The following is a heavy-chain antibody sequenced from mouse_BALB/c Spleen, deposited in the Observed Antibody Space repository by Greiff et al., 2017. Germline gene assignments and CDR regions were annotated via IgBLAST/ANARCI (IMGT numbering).Heavy chain of an antibody. V-gene: IGHV5-17*02. CDR3: ASFITTVVATRDYYAMDY. D-gene: IGHD1-1*01. J-gene: IGHJ4*01. CDR1: GFTFSSFG. Sequence: EVQLVESGGGLVQPGGSRKLSCAASGFTFSSFGMHWVRQAPEKGLEWVAYISSGSSTIYYADTVKGRFTISRDNPKDTLFLQMTSLRSEDTAMYYCASFITTVVATRDYYAMDYWGQGTSVTVSS. CDR2: ISSGSSTI.